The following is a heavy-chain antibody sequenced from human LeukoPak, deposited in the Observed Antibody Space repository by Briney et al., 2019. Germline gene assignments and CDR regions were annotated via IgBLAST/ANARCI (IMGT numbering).Heavy chain of an antibody. V-gene: IGHV3-66*01. J-gene: IGHJ3*02. CDR1: GFTVSSNY. CDR3: AKDVFHWAFDI. D-gene: IGHD1-1*01. Sequence: PGGSLRLSCAASGFTVSSNYMSWVRQAPGKGLEWVSVIYSGGSTYYADSVKGRFTISRHNSKKGRFTISRDNSKNTLYLQINSLRADDTAVYFCAKDVFHWAFDIWGQGTMVTVSS. CDR2: IYSGGST.